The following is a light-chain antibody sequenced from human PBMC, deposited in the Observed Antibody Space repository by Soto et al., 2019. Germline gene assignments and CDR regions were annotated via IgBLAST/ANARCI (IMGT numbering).Light chain of an antibody. J-gene: IGLJ3*02. Sequence: QPVLTQPPSVSGAPGQRVTISCTGSSSNIGAGYDVHWYQQLPGTAPILLIYGNSNRPSGVPDRFSGSKSGTSASLAITGLQAEDEADYYCQSYDSSLSGWVFGGGTKLTVL. CDR3: QSYDSSLSGWV. CDR2: GNS. V-gene: IGLV1-40*01. CDR1: SSNIGAGYD.